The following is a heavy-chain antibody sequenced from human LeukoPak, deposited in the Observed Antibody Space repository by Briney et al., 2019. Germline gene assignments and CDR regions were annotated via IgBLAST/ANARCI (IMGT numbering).Heavy chain of an antibody. J-gene: IGHJ4*02. Sequence: PSETLSLTCTVSGGSISSYYWSWIRQPAGKGLEWIGRIYTSGSTNYNPSLKSRVTMSVDTSKNQFSLKLSSVTAADTAVYYCARDYCSSTSCYSGYWGQGTLVTVSS. CDR2: IYTSGST. CDR3: ARDYCSSTSCYSGY. CDR1: GGSISSYY. V-gene: IGHV4-4*07. D-gene: IGHD2-2*01.